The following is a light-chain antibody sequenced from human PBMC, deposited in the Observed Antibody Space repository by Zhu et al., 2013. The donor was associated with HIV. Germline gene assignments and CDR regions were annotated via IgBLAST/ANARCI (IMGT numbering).Light chain of an antibody. Sequence: DVQMTQSPSSLSASVGDRVTITCQASQNIADSLNWYQHKPGKAPKFLIYAASSLQSGVPSRFSGSGSGTDFTLTINSLQPEDFATYFCQQSYRTPHTFGQGTKVEIK. V-gene: IGKV1-39*01. J-gene: IGKJ1*01. CDR3: QQSYRTPHT. CDR2: AAS. CDR1: QNIADS.